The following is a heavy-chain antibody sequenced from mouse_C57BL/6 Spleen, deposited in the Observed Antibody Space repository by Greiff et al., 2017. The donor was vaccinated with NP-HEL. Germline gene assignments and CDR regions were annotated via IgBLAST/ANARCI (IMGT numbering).Heavy chain of an antibody. J-gene: IGHJ2*01. CDR1: GYAFTNYL. Sequence: VQLQQSGAELVRPGTSVKVSCKASGYAFTNYLIEWVKQRPGQGLEWIGVINPGSGGTNYNEKFKGKATLTADKSSSTAYMQLSSLTSEDSAVYFCAREGPYGSSCFDYWGQGTTLTVSS. CDR2: INPGSGGT. V-gene: IGHV1-54*01. CDR3: AREGPYGSSCFDY. D-gene: IGHD1-1*01.